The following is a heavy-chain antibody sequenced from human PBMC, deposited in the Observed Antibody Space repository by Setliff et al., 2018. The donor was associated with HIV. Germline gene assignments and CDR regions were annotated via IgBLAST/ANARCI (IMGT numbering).Heavy chain of an antibody. CDR1: GFTFSDYA. CDR2: ITGSEGST. D-gene: IGHD3-3*01. Sequence: GGSLRLPCTASGFTFSDYAMSWVRQAPGKGLEWVSAITGSEGSTYHADYVKGRFTISRDNSKNTLYLQMNRLRAEDTAVYYCAKDSKIWSGYYYYYYMDVWGKGTTVTVSS. CDR3: AKDSKIWSGYYYYYYMDV. J-gene: IGHJ6*03. V-gene: IGHV3-23*01.